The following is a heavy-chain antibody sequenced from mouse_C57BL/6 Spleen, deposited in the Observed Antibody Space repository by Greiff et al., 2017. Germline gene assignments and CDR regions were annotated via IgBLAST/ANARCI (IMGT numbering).Heavy chain of an antibody. Sequence: VQLQQPGAELVRPGTSVKLSCKASGYTFTSYWMHWVKQRPGQGLEWIGVIDPSDSYTNYNQKFKGKATLTVDTSSSTAYMQLSSLTSEDSAVYYCAREDSNSDYWGQGTTLTVSS. CDR3: AREDSNSDY. V-gene: IGHV1-59*01. D-gene: IGHD2-5*01. J-gene: IGHJ2*01. CDR2: IDPSDSYT. CDR1: GYTFTSYW.